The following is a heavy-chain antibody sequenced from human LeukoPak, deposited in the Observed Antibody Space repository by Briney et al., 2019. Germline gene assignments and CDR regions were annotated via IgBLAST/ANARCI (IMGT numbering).Heavy chain of an antibody. CDR2: INPNSGGT. J-gene: IGHJ4*02. CDR1: GYTFTGYY. CDR3: ARGVYGDYLFDY. V-gene: IGHV1-2*02. D-gene: IGHD4-17*01. Sequence: ASVKVSCKASGYTFTGYYMHWVRQAPRQGLEWIGWINPNSGGTNYAQQFPGRVTMTRDTSISTASMALSRLRSDDTAVYSCARGVYGDYLFDYWGQGTLVTVSS.